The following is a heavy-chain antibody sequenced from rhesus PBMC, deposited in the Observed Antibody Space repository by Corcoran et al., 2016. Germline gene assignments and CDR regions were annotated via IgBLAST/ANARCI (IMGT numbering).Heavy chain of an antibody. CDR1: GGSISSSNW. V-gene: IGHV4-93*01. CDR2: IYGNGGNT. Sequence: QVQLQESGPAVVKPSETLSPTCAVPGGSISSSNWRRWIRRSPGKGLEWMGGIYGNGGNTEYNPSLKSRVTVSKDTSKNQFSLKLSSVTAADTAVYYCAREDVVVHYFDYWGQGVLVTVSS. CDR3: AREDVVVHYFDY. D-gene: IGHD2-15*01. J-gene: IGHJ4*01.